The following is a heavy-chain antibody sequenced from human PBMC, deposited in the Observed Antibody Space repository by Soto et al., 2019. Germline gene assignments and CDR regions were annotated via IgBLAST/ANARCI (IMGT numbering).Heavy chain of an antibody. D-gene: IGHD1-26*01. V-gene: IGHV3-66*01. CDR2: IYSGGST. CDR3: ARERWELESSYYYYGMDV. CDR1: GFTVSSNY. J-gene: IGHJ6*02. Sequence: EVQLVESGGGLVQPGGSLRLSCAASGFTVSSNYMSWVRQAPGKGLEWVSVIYSGGSTYYADSVKGRFTISRDNSKNTLYLQMNSLRAEDTAVYYCARERWELESSYYYYGMDVWGQGTTVTVSS.